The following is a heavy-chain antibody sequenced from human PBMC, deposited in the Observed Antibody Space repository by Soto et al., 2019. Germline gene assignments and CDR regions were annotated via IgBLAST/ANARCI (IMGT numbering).Heavy chain of an antibody. CDR2: VFHSGNT. CDR1: RGSISSANW. D-gene: IGHD1-7*01. V-gene: IGHV4-4*02. Sequence: QVHLQESGPGLVKPSGALSLNCAVSRGSISSANWWSWVRQAPGKGLEWIGEVFHSGNTNYNPSLKSRVSMSIDKSKNQSSLTLNSVTAADTATYYCARVALTGTAEYFFSHMDLW. CDR3: ARVALTGTAEYFFSHMDL. J-gene: IGHJ6*03.